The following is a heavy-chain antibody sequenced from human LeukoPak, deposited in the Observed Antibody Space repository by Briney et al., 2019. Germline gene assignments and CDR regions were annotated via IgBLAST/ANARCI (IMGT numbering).Heavy chain of an antibody. V-gene: IGHV3-33*01. Sequence: PGGSLRLSCAASGFTFSSYGMHWVRQAPGKGLEWVAVIWYDGSNKYYADSVKGRFTISRDNSKNTLYLQMNSLRAEDTAVYYCARDEVYDDYQVVDYWGQGTLVTVSS. CDR1: GFTFSSYG. D-gene: IGHD4-17*01. J-gene: IGHJ4*02. CDR3: ARDEVYDDYQVVDY. CDR2: IWYDGSNK.